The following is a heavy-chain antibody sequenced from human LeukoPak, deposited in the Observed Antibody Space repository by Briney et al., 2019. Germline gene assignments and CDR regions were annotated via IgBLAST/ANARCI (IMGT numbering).Heavy chain of an antibody. Sequence: GGSLRLSCAASGFTFNSYAMYWVRQAPGKGLEWVAYIGVGGNSIYYADSVRGRFTTSRDNAQNSLYLEMNSLRVEDTALYYCARETAHCGGDCFDYWGQGTLVTVSS. V-gene: IGHV3-48*03. J-gene: IGHJ4*02. CDR2: IGVGGNSI. D-gene: IGHD2-21*01. CDR1: GFTFNSYA. CDR3: ARETAHCGGDCFDY.